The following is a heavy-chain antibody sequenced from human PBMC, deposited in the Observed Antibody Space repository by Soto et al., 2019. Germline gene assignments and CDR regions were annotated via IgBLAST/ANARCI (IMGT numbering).Heavy chain of an antibody. J-gene: IGHJ4*02. CDR1: GFTFTDFA. V-gene: IGHV3-33*08. Sequence: QVQLVESGGGVVQPGRSLRLSCAASGFTFTDFAMHWVRQSPGKGLEWLAIIWPDGNNKYNEDAVKGRFTISRDNSKNAMSLQMDDLRVVDSAVYHCVGDGEVRKGNFDYGGQGTQVIVSS. CDR3: VGDGEVRKGNFDY. CDR2: IWPDGNNK. D-gene: IGHD3-10*01.